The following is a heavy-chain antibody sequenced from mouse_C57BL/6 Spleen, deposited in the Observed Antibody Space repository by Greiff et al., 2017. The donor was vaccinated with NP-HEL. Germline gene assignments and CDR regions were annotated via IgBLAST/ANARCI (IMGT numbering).Heavy chain of an antibody. J-gene: IGHJ4*01. CDR1: GYFITSGYY. Sequence: EVKLVESGPGLVKPSQSLSLTCSVTGYFITSGYYWNWIRQLPGNKLEWMGYISYDGSNNYNPSLKNRISITRDTSKNQFFLKLNSVTTEDTATYYCARDRLYSNYAMDYWGQGTSVTVSS. V-gene: IGHV3-6*01. D-gene: IGHD2-5*01. CDR3: ARDRLYSNYAMDY. CDR2: ISYDGSN.